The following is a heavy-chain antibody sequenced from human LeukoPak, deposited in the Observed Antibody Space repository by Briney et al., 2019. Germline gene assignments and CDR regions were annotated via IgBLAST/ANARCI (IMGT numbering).Heavy chain of an antibody. CDR1: GYTFTGYH. CDR3: AIEPTGSGHPGDV. CDR2: INLNTAGT. J-gene: IGHJ3*01. Sequence: ASVKVSCKASGYTFTGYHIHWVRQAPGQALEWMSSINLNTAGTEYPQKFQGRVTVTRDTPVTTAYMELSTLTYDDTATYYCAIEPTGSGHPGDVWGQGTMVTVSS. V-gene: IGHV1-2*02. D-gene: IGHD2-15*01.